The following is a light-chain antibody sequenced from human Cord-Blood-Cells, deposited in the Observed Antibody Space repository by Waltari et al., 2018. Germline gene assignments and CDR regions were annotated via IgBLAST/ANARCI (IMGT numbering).Light chain of an antibody. CDR3: NSRDSSGNHHVV. Sequence: SSELTQDPAVSVALGQTVRITCQGDSLRSYYVSWYQQKPGQAPVLVIYGKNNRPSGIPDRFSGSSSGNTASLTITGAQAEDEADYYCNSRDSSGNHHVVFGGGTKLTVL. CDR2: GKN. J-gene: IGLJ2*01. V-gene: IGLV3-19*01. CDR1: SLRSYY.